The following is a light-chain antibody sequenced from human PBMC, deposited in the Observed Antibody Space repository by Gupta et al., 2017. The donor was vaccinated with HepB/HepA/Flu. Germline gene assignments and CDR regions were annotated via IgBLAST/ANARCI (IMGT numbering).Light chain of an antibody. CDR2: ANS. Sequence: QSVLTQPPSVSGAPGQRVTISCTGSSSNIGAGYDVHWYQQLPGTAPKLLIYANSNRPSGVPDRFSGSKSGTSASLAITGLQADDEADYYCHSYDSSRSGWVFGGGTKLTVL. J-gene: IGLJ3*02. CDR3: HSYDSSRSGWV. V-gene: IGLV1-40*01. CDR1: SSNIGAGYD.